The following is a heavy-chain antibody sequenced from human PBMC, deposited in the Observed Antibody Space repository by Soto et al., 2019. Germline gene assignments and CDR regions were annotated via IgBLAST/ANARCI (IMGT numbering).Heavy chain of an antibody. CDR3: ARAGGYSYGLNNYYYYGMDV. D-gene: IGHD5-18*01. CDR1: GYTFTSYG. CDR2: ISAYNGNT. J-gene: IGHJ6*02. V-gene: IGHV1-18*01. Sequence: QVQLVQSGAEVKKPGASVKVSCKASGYTFTSYGISWVRQAPGQGLEWMGWISAYNGNTNYAQKLQGRVTMTTDTSTSTGYMELRSLRSDDTAVYYCARAGGYSYGLNNYYYYGMDVWGQGTTVTVSS.